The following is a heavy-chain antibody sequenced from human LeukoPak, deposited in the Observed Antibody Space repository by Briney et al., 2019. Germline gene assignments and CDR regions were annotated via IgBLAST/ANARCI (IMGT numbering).Heavy chain of an antibody. D-gene: IGHD3-10*02. Sequence: GGSLRLSCAASGFTFSSYSMSWVRQAPGKGLGWASYISSSGSTIYYADSVKGRFTISRDNAKNSLHLQMNSLRAEDMAVYYCAELGITMIGGVWGKGTTVTISS. J-gene: IGHJ6*04. V-gene: IGHV3-48*04. CDR1: GFTFSSYS. CDR3: AELGITMIGGV. CDR2: ISSSGSTI.